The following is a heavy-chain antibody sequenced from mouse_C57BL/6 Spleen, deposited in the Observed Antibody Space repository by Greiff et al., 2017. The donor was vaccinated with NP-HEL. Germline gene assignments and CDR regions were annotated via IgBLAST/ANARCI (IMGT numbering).Heavy chain of an antibody. Sequence: ESGPGLVKPSQSLSLTCSVTGYSITSGYYWNWIRQFPGNKLEWMGYISYDGSNNYNPSLKNRISITRDTSKNQFFLKLNSVTTEDTATYYCARRLITKSYAMDYWGQGTSVTVSS. CDR2: ISYDGSN. CDR3: ARRLITKSYAMDY. V-gene: IGHV3-6*01. CDR1: GYSITSGYY. D-gene: IGHD1-1*01. J-gene: IGHJ4*01.